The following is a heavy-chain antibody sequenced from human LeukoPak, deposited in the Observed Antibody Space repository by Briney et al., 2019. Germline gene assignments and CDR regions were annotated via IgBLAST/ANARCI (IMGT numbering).Heavy chain of an antibody. Sequence: AGSLRLSCAASGFTFSNYWMQWVRRAPGKGLVWVSRVNSDGRITTYADSVKGRFTISRDNAKNTLYLQMNSLRAEDTAVYYCARKYYYGSGYAFDIWGQGTMVTVSS. J-gene: IGHJ3*02. CDR2: VNSDGRIT. D-gene: IGHD3-10*01. V-gene: IGHV3-74*03. CDR3: ARKYYYGSGYAFDI. CDR1: GFTFSNYW.